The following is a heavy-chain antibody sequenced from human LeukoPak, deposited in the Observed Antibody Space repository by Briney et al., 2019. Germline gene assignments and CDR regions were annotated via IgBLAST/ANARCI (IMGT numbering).Heavy chain of an antibody. CDR3: ARAYCSSTSCYFDY. Sequence: GESLKISGKGSGYSFTSYWISWVRQMPGKGLEWMGRIDPSDSYTNYSPSFQGHVTISADKSISTAYLQWSSLKASDTAMYYCARAYCSSTSCYFDYWGQGTLVTVSS. V-gene: IGHV5-10-1*01. CDR1: GYSFTSYW. D-gene: IGHD2-2*01. CDR2: IDPSDSYT. J-gene: IGHJ4*02.